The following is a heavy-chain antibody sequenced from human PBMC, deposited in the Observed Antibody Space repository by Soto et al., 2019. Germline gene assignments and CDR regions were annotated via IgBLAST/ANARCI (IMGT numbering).Heavy chain of an antibody. V-gene: IGHV3-23*01. CDR3: AKDLESFGAFDI. CDR2: ISGSGGST. D-gene: IGHD3-10*01. J-gene: IGHJ3*02. Sequence: PGGSLRLSCAASGFTFSIYAMSWVRQAPGKGLEWVSAISGSGGSTYYADSVKGRFTISRDNSKNTLYLQMNSLRAEDTAVYYCAKDLESFGAFDIWGQGTMVTVSS. CDR1: GFTFSIYA.